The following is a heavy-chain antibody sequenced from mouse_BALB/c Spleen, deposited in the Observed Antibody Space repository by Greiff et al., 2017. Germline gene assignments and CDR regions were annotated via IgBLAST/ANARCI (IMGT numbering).Heavy chain of an antibody. D-gene: IGHD1-2*01. CDR3: ARGPYYGPAWFAY. Sequence: EVKLMESGPGLVKPSQSLSLTCTVTGYSITSDYAWNWIRQFPGNKLEWMGYISYSGSTSYNPSLKSRISITRDTSKNQFFLQLNSVTTEDTATYYCARGPYYGPAWFAYWGQGTLVTVSA. CDR1: GYSITSDYA. J-gene: IGHJ3*01. CDR2: ISYSGST. V-gene: IGHV3-2*02.